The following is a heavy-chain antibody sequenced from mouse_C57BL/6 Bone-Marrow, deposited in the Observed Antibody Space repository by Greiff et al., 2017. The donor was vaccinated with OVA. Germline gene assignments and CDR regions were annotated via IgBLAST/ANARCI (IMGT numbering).Heavy chain of an antibody. Sequence: VQLKESGAELVRPGASVKLSCTASGFNINDDYMHWVKQRPEQGLEWIGWIDPENGDTEYASKFQGKATITADTSSNTAYLQLSSLTSEDTAVYYCTALTTVVARYFDYWGQGTPLTVSS. V-gene: IGHV14-4*01. CDR1: GFNINDDY. J-gene: IGHJ2*01. CDR3: TALTTVVARYFDY. CDR2: IDPENGDT. D-gene: IGHD1-1*01.